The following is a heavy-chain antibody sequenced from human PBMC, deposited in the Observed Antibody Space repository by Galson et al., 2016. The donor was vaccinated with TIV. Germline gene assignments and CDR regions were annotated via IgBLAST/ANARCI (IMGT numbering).Heavy chain of an antibody. V-gene: IGHV3-9*01. D-gene: IGHD3-3*01. Sequence: SLRLSCAASGFRIDDFAMYWVRQPPGKGLEWVSGISWSSDSTGYADSVKGRFTISRDNAKNSLYLQMNSLRAEDTAFYYCAKSDTVFGVVIGSDALDIRGQGTLVTVSS. J-gene: IGHJ3*02. CDR3: AKSDTVFGVVIGSDALDI. CDR1: GFRIDDFA. CDR2: ISWSSDST.